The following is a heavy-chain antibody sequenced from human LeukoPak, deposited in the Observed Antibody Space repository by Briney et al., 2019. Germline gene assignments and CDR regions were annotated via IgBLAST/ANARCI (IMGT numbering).Heavy chain of an antibody. Sequence: GGSLRLSCAAWGFIYRNSRMRGVRQARGKGVEWVGLIKSKNHGGTIDYAEPVKGRFTISRDDSKNTLYLRMSSLKIQDTAVYYCTGFGEGYWGQGTPVTVSS. D-gene: IGHD3-10*01. CDR2: IKSKNHGGTI. CDR1: GFIYRNSR. J-gene: IGHJ4*02. V-gene: IGHV3-15*01. CDR3: TGFGEGY.